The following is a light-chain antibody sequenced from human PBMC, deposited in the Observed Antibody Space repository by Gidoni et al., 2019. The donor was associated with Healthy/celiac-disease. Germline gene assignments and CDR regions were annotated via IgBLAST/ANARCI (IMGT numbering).Light chain of an antibody. CDR3: MQGTHWPRYT. Sequence: DVVMSQPPLPPPVTLGQPASTSCRSSQSLVPSDGNTYWNWLQQRPGQSPRRLMYKVSNRDSGVPDRFSGSGSGTDFALKISRVVAEDVGVYYCMQGTHWPRYTFXQXTKLEIK. CDR2: KVS. J-gene: IGKJ2*01. V-gene: IGKV2-30*02. CDR1: QSLVPSDGNTY.